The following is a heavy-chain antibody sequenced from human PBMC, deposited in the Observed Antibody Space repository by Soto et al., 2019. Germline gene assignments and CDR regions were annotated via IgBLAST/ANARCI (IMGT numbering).Heavy chain of an antibody. CDR1: GYTFTSYY. D-gene: IGHD3-22*01. Sequence: ASVKVSFKASGYTFTSYYMHWVRQAPGQGLEWMGIINPSGGSTSYAQKFQGRVTMTRDTSTSTVYMELSSLRYEDTAVYYCARGVGYYDSSGYLHWFDPWGQGTLVTVSS. CDR3: ARGVGYYDSSGYLHWFDP. J-gene: IGHJ5*02. CDR2: INPSGGST. V-gene: IGHV1-46*01.